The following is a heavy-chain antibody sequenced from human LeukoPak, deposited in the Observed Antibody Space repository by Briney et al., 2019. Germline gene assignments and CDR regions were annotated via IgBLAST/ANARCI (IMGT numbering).Heavy chain of an antibody. CDR3: ARVTTWLLNGPRQAWFDP. CDR1: GYTCTSYG. V-gene: IGHV1-18*01. CDR2: ISAYTGHT. D-gene: IGHD3-22*01. Sequence: ASVKVACKAYGYTCTSYGISRVRQAPGQGLEWMGWISAYTGHTNYAQKLQGRVTMATDTSTSTAYMELRSLRSDDTAVYYCARVTTWLLNGPRQAWFDPWGQGTLVTVSS. J-gene: IGHJ5*02.